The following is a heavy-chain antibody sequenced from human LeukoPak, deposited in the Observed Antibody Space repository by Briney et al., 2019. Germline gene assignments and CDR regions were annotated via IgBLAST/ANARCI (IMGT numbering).Heavy chain of an antibody. V-gene: IGHV3-53*01. CDR1: GFNLDSKF. CDR2: MFSGGAT. CDR3: ARGKNGVQISAPFDH. D-gene: IGHD1-1*01. J-gene: IGHJ4*02. Sequence: GGSLRLSCAASGFNLDSKFMTWVRQAPGKGLEWVSVMFSGGATYYADSVKGRFTISRDNSRNTLYLEIKNLRVGDTAVYYCARGKNGVQISAPFDHWGQGTLVTVSS.